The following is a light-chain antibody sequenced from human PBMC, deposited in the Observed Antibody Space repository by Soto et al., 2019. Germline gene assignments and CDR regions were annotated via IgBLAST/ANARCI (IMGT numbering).Light chain of an antibody. V-gene: IGKV3-11*01. Sequence: EIVMTQSPATLSVSPGERATLSCRASQNILSNLAWYQQKPGQAPRLLIYDASNRATGIPARFSGSGSGTDFTLTISSLEPEDFAVYYCQQRSSWITFGQGTRLEIK. CDR2: DAS. J-gene: IGKJ5*01. CDR1: QNILSN. CDR3: QQRSSWIT.